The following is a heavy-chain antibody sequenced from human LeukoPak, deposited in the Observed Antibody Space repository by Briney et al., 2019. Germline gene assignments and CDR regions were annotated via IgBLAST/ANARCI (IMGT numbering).Heavy chain of an antibody. D-gene: IGHD2-8*01. CDR3: AGVSYCTNGVCYPDYYYGMDV. J-gene: IGHJ6*02. CDR2: ISYDGSNK. Sequence: GGSLRLSCAASGFTFSSYAVHWVRQAPGKGLEWVAVISYDGSNKYYADSVKGRFTISRDNSKNTLYLQMNSLRAEDTAVYYCAGVSYCTNGVCYPDYYYGMDVWGQGTTVTVSS. V-gene: IGHV3-30-3*01. CDR1: GFTFSSYA.